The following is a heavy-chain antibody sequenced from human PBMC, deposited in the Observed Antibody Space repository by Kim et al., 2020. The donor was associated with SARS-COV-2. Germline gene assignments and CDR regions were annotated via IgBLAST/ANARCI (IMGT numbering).Heavy chain of an antibody. V-gene: IGHV4-34*01. CDR1: GGSFSGYY. D-gene: IGHD6-13*01. CDR2: INHSGST. J-gene: IGHJ4*02. CDR3: ARGAAAGRVYYFEY. Sequence: SETLSLTCAVYGGSFSGYYWSWIRQPPGKGLEWIREINHSGSTNYNPSLKSRVTISVDTSKNQFSLKLSSVTAADTAVYYCARGAAAGRVYYFEYWGQG.